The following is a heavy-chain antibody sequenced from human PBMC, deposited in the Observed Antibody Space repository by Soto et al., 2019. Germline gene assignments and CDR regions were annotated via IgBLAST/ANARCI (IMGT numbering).Heavy chain of an antibody. Sequence: ASVKVSCKASGFTFTSSAMQWVRQARGQRHEWIGWIVVGSGNTNYAQRFQERVTITRDMSTSTAYMELSSLRSEDTAVYYCAAAPWYYDSSGSPAVWFDPWGQGTLVTVSS. V-gene: IGHV1-58*02. D-gene: IGHD3-22*01. CDR1: GFTFTSSA. CDR2: IVVGSGNT. CDR3: AAAPWYYDSSGSPAVWFDP. J-gene: IGHJ5*02.